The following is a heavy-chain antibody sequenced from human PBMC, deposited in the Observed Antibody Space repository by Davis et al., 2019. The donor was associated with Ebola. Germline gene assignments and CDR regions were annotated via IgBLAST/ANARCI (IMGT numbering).Heavy chain of an antibody. D-gene: IGHD5/OR15-5a*01. V-gene: IGHV3-23*01. CDR2: ISGSGAST. CDR1: GFTFSTYL. J-gene: IGHJ4*02. CDR3: ATCGFCVSTSGVDY. Sequence: GESLKISCAASGFTFSTYLMSWVRQAPGKGLEWVSAISGSGASTYYADSVKGRFTISRDNSKNTLYLQMNSLSGDDTALYYCATCGFCVSTSGVDYWGQGTLVTVSS.